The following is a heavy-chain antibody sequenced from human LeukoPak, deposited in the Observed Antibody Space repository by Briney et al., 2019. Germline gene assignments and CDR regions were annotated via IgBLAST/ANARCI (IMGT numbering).Heavy chain of an antibody. CDR2: ISWNSGSI. V-gene: IGHV3-9*01. Sequence: GGSLRLSCAASGFTFDDYAMHWVRQAPGKGLEWVSGISWNSGSIGYADSVKGRFTISRDNAKNSLYLQMNSLRAEDTAVYYCARVGDSSGVYYYYYYMDVWGKGTTVTVSS. D-gene: IGHD3-22*01. CDR3: ARVGDSSGVYYYYYYMDV. CDR1: GFTFDDYA. J-gene: IGHJ6*03.